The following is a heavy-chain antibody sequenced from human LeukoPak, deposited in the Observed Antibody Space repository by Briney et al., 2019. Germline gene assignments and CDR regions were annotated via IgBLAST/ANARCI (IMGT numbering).Heavy chain of an antibody. CDR3: ARHDYDSSGPRGMDV. J-gene: IGHJ6*02. CDR2: ISRGSDHI. V-gene: IGHV3-21*01. D-gene: IGHD3-22*01. Sequence: GGSLRLSCAASGFTFSSYAMNWVRQAPGKGLEWVSSISRGSDHIFYADSMKGRFTISRDNAKNSLYLQMNSLGAEDTAVYCWARHDYDSSGPRGMDVWGQGTTVTVSS. CDR1: GFTFSSYA.